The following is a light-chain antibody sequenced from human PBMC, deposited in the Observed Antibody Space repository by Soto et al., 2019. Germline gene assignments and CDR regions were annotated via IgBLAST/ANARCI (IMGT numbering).Light chain of an antibody. CDR1: SSDVGSYKL. CDR3: CSFAGSSTSVV. J-gene: IGLJ2*01. Sequence: QSALTQPASVSGSPGQSITISCTGTSSDVGSYKLVSWYQQHPGKAPKRMIYEGSKRPSGVSNRFSGSKSGNTASLTISGLQAEDEADYYSCSFAGSSTSVVFGGGTKLTVL. CDR2: EGS. V-gene: IGLV2-23*01.